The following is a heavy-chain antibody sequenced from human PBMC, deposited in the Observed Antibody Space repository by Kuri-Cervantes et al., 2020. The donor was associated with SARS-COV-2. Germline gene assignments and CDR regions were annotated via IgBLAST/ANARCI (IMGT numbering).Heavy chain of an antibody. CDR2: ISWNSGSI. V-gene: IGHV3-9*01. J-gene: IGHJ3*02. D-gene: IGHD3-22*01. CDR3: AKAYLHYYDSSGYYGPVAFDI. CDR1: GFTFSSYS. Sequence: SLKISCAASGFTFSSYSMNWVRQAPGKGLEWVSGISWNSGSIGYADSVKGRFTISRDNAKNSLYLQMNSLRAEDTALYYCAKAYLHYYDSSGYYGPVAFDIWGQGTMVTVSS.